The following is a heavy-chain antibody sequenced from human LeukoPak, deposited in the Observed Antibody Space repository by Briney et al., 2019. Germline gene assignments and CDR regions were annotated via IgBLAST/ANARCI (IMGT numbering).Heavy chain of an antibody. CDR2: IYPGDSDT. CDR1: GYSFTSYW. CDR3: ARLSGYSSRPNWFDP. Sequence: GESLKISCKGSGYSFTSYWIGWVRQMPGKGLEWMGNIYPGDSDTRYSPSFQGQVTISADKSISTAYLQWSSLKASDTAMYYCARLSGYSSRPNWFDPWGQGTLVTVSS. D-gene: IGHD6-13*01. V-gene: IGHV5-51*01. J-gene: IGHJ5*02.